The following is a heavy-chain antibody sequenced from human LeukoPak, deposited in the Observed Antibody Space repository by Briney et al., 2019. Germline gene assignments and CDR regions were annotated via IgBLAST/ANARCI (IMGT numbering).Heavy chain of an antibody. J-gene: IGHJ4*02. CDR2: INPNSGGT. D-gene: IGHD3-10*01. CDR3: ALITMVRGVIIQGPYYFDY. Sequence: GASVKVSCKAPGYTFTGYYMHWVRQAPGQGLEWMGWINPNSGGTNYAQKFQGRVTMTRDTSISTAYMELSRLRSDDTAVYYCALITMVRGVIIQGPYYFDYWGQGTLVTVSS. CDR1: GYTFTGYY. V-gene: IGHV1-2*02.